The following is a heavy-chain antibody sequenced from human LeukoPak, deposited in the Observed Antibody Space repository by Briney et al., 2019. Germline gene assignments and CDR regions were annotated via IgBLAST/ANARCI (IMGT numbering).Heavy chain of an antibody. CDR2: IYPGDSDT. CDR1: GYTFTNYW. Sequence: ESLKTSCKGSGYTFTNYWIGWVRQMPGKGLEFMGIIYPGDSDTRYSPSLQGQVTISVDKSINTAYLQWSSLKASDSAMYYCARAGYSNRWDGVDYWGQGTLVTVSS. V-gene: IGHV5-51*01. CDR3: ARAGYSNRWDGVDY. J-gene: IGHJ4*02. D-gene: IGHD2/OR15-2a*01.